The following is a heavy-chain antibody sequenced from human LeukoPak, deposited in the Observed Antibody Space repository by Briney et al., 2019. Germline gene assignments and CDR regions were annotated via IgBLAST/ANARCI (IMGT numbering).Heavy chain of an antibody. CDR2: INHSGST. V-gene: IGHV4-34*01. J-gene: IGHJ4*02. CDR1: GFTFSSYW. Sequence: GSLRLSCAASGFTFSSYWMNWVRQAPGKGLEWIGEINHSGSTNYNPSLKSRVTISVDTSKNQFSLKLSSVTAADTAVYYCARRLTYVPFDYWGQGTLVTVSS. D-gene: IGHD3-16*01. CDR3: ARRLTYVPFDY.